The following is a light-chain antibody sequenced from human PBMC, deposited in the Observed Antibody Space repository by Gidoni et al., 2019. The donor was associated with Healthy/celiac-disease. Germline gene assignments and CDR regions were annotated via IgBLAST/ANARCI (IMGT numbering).Light chain of an antibody. J-gene: IGLJ3*02. CDR3: QTWGPGIRV. CDR1: SGHSTYA. Sequence: QLVLTQSPSASASLGASVKLTCTLSSGHSTYAIAWHQQQPEKGHRYLMKLNSDGSHNKGDGIPDRFSGSSSGAERYLTIASLQSEDEADYYCQTWGPGIRVFGGGTKLTVL. CDR2: LNSDGSH. V-gene: IGLV4-69*01.